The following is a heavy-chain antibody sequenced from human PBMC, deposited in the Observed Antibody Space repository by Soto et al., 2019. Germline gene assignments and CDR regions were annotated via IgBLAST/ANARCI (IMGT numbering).Heavy chain of an antibody. D-gene: IGHD2-2*02. Sequence: QVQLVQSGAEVKKPGSSVKVSCKASGGTFSSYAISWVRQAPGQGLEWMGGIIPIFGTANYAQKFQGRVTITEDESTSTAYMELSSLRSEDTAVYYCARSGVIQAAIARPYYFDYWGQGTLVTVSS. CDR1: GGTFSSYA. V-gene: IGHV1-69*01. CDR2: IIPIFGTA. CDR3: ARSGVIQAAIARPYYFDY. J-gene: IGHJ4*02.